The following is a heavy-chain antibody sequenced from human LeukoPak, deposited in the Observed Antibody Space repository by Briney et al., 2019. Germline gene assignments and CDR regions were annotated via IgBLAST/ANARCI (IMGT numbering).Heavy chain of an antibody. Sequence: ETLSLTCTVSGGSISSSSYYWGWIRQPPGKGLEWVSAISGSGGSTYYADSVKGRFTISRDNSKNTLYLQMNSLRAEDTAVYYCAKEWRSVAVNPLDYWGQGTLVTVSS. CDR2: ISGSGGST. CDR3: AKEWRSVAVNPLDY. D-gene: IGHD6-19*01. CDR1: GGSISSSSYY. J-gene: IGHJ4*02. V-gene: IGHV3-23*01.